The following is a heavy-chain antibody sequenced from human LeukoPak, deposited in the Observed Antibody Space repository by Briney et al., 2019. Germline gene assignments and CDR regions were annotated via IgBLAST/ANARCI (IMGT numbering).Heavy chain of an antibody. CDR1: GGSISSSSYY. Sequence: PSETLSLTCTVSGGSISSSSYYWGWIRQPPGKGLEWIGSIYYSGSTYYNPSLKSRVTISVDTSKNQFSLKLSSVTAADTAVYYCARLFNDFWSGYSYYYYGMDVWGQGTTVTVSS. V-gene: IGHV4-39*01. J-gene: IGHJ6*02. CDR2: IYYSGST. CDR3: ARLFNDFWSGYSYYYYGMDV. D-gene: IGHD3-3*01.